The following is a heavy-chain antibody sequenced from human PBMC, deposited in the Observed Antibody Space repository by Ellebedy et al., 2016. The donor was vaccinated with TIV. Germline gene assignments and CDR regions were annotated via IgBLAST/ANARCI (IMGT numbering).Heavy chain of an antibody. V-gene: IGHV3-11*01. Sequence: GGSLRLSXAASGFTFSDYYMSWIRQAPGKGLEWVSYISSSGSTIYYADSVKGRFTISRDNAKNSLYLQMNSLRAEDTAVYYCAREIQLWGYYYYGMDVWGQGTTVTVSS. CDR3: AREIQLWGYYYYGMDV. CDR2: ISSSGSTI. D-gene: IGHD5-18*01. CDR1: GFTFSDYY. J-gene: IGHJ6*02.